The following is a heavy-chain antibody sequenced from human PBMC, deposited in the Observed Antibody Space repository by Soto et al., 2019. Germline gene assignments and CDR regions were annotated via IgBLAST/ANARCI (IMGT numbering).Heavy chain of an antibody. J-gene: IGHJ6*02. V-gene: IGHV3-23*01. Sequence: GESLKISCAASGFTFSSYAMSWVRQAPGKGLEWVSAISGSGGSTYYADSVKGRFTISRDNSKNTLYLQMNSLRAEDTAVYYCAKSYEYCSGGSCYYYYGMDVWGQGTTVTVSS. D-gene: IGHD2-15*01. CDR2: ISGSGGST. CDR3: AKSYEYCSGGSCYYYYGMDV. CDR1: GFTFSSYA.